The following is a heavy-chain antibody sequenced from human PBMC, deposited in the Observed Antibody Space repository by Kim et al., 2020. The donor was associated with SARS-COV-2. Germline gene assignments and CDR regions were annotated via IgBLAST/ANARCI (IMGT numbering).Heavy chain of an antibody. V-gene: IGHV4-34*01. CDR1: GGSFSGYY. CDR2: INHSGST. CDR3: ARSHSSSSEIKPYYFDY. J-gene: IGHJ4*01. D-gene: IGHD6-6*01. Sequence: SETLSLTCAVYGGSFSGYYWSWIRQPPGKGLEWIGEINHSGSTNYNPSLKSRVTISVDTSKNQFSLKLSSVTAADTAVYYCARSHSSSSEIKPYYFDYWG.